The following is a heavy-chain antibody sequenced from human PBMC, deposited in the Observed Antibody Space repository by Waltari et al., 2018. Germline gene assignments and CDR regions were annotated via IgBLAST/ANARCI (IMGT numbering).Heavy chain of an antibody. J-gene: IGHJ4*02. CDR1: GGSFSGYY. Sequence: QVQLQQWGAGLLKPSETLSLTCAVYGGSFSGYYWSWIRQPPGKGLEWIGEINHRGSTNDNPALKSRVTITVDTAKKQFSRKLSSVTAADTAVYYCARGGGKGLAVFDYWGQGTLVTVSS. D-gene: IGHD6-19*01. CDR2: INHRGST. V-gene: IGHV4-34*01. CDR3: ARGGGKGLAVFDY.